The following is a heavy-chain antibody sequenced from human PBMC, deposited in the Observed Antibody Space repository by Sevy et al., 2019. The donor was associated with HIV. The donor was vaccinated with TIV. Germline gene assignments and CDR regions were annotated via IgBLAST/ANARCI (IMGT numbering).Heavy chain of an antibody. V-gene: IGHV3-30*18. CDR2: ISYDGSNK. J-gene: IGHJ4*02. Sequence: GGSLRLSCAASGFTFSSYGMHWVRRAPGKGLEWVAVISYDGSNKYYADSVKGRFTISRDNSKNTLYLQMNSLRAEDTAVYYCAKDWGFKSHYYFDYWGQGTLVTVSS. CDR1: GFTFSSYG. D-gene: IGHD3-16*01. CDR3: AKDWGFKSHYYFDY.